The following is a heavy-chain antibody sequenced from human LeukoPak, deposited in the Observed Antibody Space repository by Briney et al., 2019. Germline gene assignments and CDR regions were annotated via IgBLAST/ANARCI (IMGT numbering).Heavy chain of an antibody. D-gene: IGHD1-14*01. J-gene: IGHJ4*02. CDR2: IHNSGRT. CDR3: ARHGTISSESYFDY. V-gene: IGHV4-59*08. CDR1: GGSFSGYY. Sequence: SETLSLTCAVYGGSFSGYYWSWIRQSPGKGLEWIGYIHNSGRTNYNPSLKSRVTGFVDTSKNQVSLRLSSVTAADTAVYYCARHGTISSESYFDYWGQGALVTVSS.